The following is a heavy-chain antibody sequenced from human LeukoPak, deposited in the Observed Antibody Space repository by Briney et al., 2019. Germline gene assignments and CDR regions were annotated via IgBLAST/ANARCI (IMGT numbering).Heavy chain of an antibody. CDR2: MNPNSGNT. CDR1: GYTFTSYD. Sequence: GASVRVSCKASGYTFTSYDINWVRQATGQGLEWMGWMNPNSGNTSYAQKFQGRVTITRNTSISTAYMELSSLRSEDTAVYYCAFSSVYGGNLDYWGQGTLVTVSS. D-gene: IGHD4-23*01. J-gene: IGHJ4*02. V-gene: IGHV1-8*03. CDR3: AFSSVYGGNLDY.